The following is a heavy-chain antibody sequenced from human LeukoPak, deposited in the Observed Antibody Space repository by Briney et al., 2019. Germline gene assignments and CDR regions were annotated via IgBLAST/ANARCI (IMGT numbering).Heavy chain of an antibody. V-gene: IGHV3-21*01. CDR1: GFTFSSYS. Sequence: GRSLRLSCAASGFTFSSYSMNWVRQAPGKGLEWVSSISSSSSYIYYADSVKGRFTISRDNAKNSLYLQMNSLRAEDTAVYYCARAAMVRGVEFDYWGQGTLVTVSS. CDR3: ARAAMVRGVEFDY. J-gene: IGHJ4*02. CDR2: ISSSSSYI. D-gene: IGHD3-10*01.